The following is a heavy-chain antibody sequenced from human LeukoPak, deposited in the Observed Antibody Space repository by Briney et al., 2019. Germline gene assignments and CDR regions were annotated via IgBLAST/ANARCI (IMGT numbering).Heavy chain of an antibody. D-gene: IGHD6-19*01. V-gene: IGHV3-11*01. CDR3: ARGRSSGRKNYFDY. CDR2: ISSSGSTI. Sequence: GGSLRLSCAASGFTFSDYYMSWIRQAPGKGLEWVSYISSSGSTIYYAESVKGRFTISRDNAKNSLYLQMNSLRAEDTAVYYCARGRSSGRKNYFDYWGQGTLVTVSS. J-gene: IGHJ4*02. CDR1: GFTFSDYY.